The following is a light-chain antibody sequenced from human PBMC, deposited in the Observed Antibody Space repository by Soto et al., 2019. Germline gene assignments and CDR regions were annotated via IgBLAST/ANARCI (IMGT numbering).Light chain of an antibody. V-gene: IGLV8-61*01. Sequence: QAVVTQEPSFSVSPGGTVTLTCGLSSGSVSTSYYPSWYQQTPGQAPRTLIYSINTRSSGVPDRFSGSILGNKAALTITGAQADDESDYYCVLYMGSGISLFGGGTQLT. J-gene: IGLJ2*01. CDR3: VLYMGSGISL. CDR1: SGSVSTSYY. CDR2: SIN.